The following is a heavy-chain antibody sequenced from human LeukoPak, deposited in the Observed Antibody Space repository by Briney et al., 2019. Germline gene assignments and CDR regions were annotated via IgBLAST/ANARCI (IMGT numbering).Heavy chain of an antibody. Sequence: GGSLRLSCAASGFTVSSNYMSWVRQAPGKGLEWVSVIYSGGSTYYADSVKGRFTISRDNSKNTLYLQMNSLRAEDTAVYYCARDHSGSFWTFDYWGQGSLVTVSS. CDR1: GFTVSSNY. CDR2: IYSGGST. D-gene: IGHD1-26*01. CDR3: ARDHSGSFWTFDY. J-gene: IGHJ4*02. V-gene: IGHV3-66*01.